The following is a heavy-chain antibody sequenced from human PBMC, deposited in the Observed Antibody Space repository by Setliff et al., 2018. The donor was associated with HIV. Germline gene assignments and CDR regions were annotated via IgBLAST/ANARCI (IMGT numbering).Heavy chain of an antibody. CDR3: ARDEGNYNFWSGYYPYFDY. Sequence: ASVKVSCKASGYTFTGHYMHWVRQAPGQGLEWMGWISAYNGNTNYAQKLQGRVTMTTDTSTSTAYMELRSLRSDDTAVYYCARDEGNYNFWSGYYPYFDYWGQGTLVTVSS. V-gene: IGHV1-18*04. CDR2: ISAYNGNT. J-gene: IGHJ4*02. D-gene: IGHD3-3*01. CDR1: GYTFTGHY.